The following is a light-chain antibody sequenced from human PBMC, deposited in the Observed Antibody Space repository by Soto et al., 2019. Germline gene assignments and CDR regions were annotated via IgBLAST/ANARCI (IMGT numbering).Light chain of an antibody. CDR1: QGISNW. CDR2: AAS. Sequence: DLQMTQYPSSVSASVGDRVPITCRASQGISNWLAWYQQKPGKAPKLLIYAASTLQSGVPSRFSGSGSGTEFTLTISSLQSEDFAVYYCQQYHKWPITFGQGTRLEIK. CDR3: QQYHKWPIT. J-gene: IGKJ5*01. V-gene: IGKV1-12*01.